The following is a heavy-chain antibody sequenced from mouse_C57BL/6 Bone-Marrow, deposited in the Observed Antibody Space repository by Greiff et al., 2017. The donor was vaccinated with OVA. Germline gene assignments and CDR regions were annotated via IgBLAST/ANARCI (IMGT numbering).Heavy chain of an antibody. CDR1: GYTFTSYW. CDR2: IDPSDSYT. D-gene: IGHD3-3*01. V-gene: IGHV1-69*01. J-gene: IGHJ3*01. CDR3: ARLGRDGWFAY. Sequence: QVQLQQPGAELVMPGASVKLSCKASGYTFTSYWMHWVKQRPGQGLEWIGEIDPSDSYTNYNQKFKGKSTLTVNKSSSTAYMQLSSLTSEDSAVYYCARLGRDGWFAYWGQGTLVTVSA.